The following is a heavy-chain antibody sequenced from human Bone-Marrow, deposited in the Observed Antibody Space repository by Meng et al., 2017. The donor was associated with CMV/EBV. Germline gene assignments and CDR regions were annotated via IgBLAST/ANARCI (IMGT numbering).Heavy chain of an antibody. CDR1: GFTFSNYA. CDR2: ITGSGGTT. CDR3: ASNLPAADY. J-gene: IGHJ4*02. Sequence: GESLKISCVASGFTFSNYAMSWVRQAPGKGLEWVSGITGSGGTTWHIDAVKGRFTISRDNAKNSLFLQMTSLRAEDTAVYFCASNLPAADYWGQGTLVTFSS. V-gene: IGHV3-23*01. D-gene: IGHD2-2*01.